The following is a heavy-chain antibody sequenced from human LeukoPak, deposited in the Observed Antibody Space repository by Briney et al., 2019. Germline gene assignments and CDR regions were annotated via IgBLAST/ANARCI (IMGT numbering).Heavy chain of an antibody. Sequence: PSETLSLTCTVSGGSISSSYWSWVRQPPGKGLEWVSAISGSGGSTYYADSVKGRFTISRDNSKNTLYLQMNSLRAEDTAVYYCGKERRYFDWLLSGRFDYWGQGTLVTVSS. V-gene: IGHV3-23*01. CDR3: GKERRYFDWLLSGRFDY. CDR2: ISGSGGST. D-gene: IGHD3-9*01. CDR1: GGSISSSY. J-gene: IGHJ4*02.